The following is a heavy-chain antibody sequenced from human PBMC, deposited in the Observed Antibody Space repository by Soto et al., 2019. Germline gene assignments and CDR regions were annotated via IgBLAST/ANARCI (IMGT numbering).Heavy chain of an antibody. CDR2: IYYSGST. CDR3: ARDHHRLGYGAIPKDYYYYGMDV. J-gene: IGHJ6*02. D-gene: IGHD4-17*01. Sequence: LLQLSETLSLTCTVSGGSISSGGYYWSWIRQHPGKGLEWIGYIYYSGSTYYNPSLKSRVTISVDTSKNQFSLKLSSVTAADTAVYYCARDHHRLGYGAIPKDYYYYGMDVWGQGTTVTVSS. V-gene: IGHV4-31*03. CDR1: GGSISSGGYY.